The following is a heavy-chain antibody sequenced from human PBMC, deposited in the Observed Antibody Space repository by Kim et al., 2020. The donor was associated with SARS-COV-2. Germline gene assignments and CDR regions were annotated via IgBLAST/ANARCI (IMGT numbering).Heavy chain of an antibody. Sequence: ASVKDSCLATGFTFTSSAVQWVRQARGQRLEWIGWIVVGSGKTKYAQKFQERVTMTRDMSTSTAYMELSSLRSEDTAVYYCAALMAPGYNYGHDDFWGQGSLVTVSS. V-gene: IGHV1-58*01. J-gene: IGHJ4*02. CDR2: IVVGSGKT. CDR1: GFTFTSSA. D-gene: IGHD5-18*01. CDR3: AALMAPGYNYGHDDF.